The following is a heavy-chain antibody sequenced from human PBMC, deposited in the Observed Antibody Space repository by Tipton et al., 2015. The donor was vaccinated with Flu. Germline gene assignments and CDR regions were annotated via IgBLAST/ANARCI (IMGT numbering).Heavy chain of an antibody. CDR1: GGSISSYY. V-gene: IGHV4-59*08. CDR2: IYYSGST. J-gene: IGHJ4*02. CDR3: ARYYYDSSGYPQGAYYFDY. D-gene: IGHD3-22*01. Sequence: TLSLTCTVSGGSISSYYWSWIRQPPGKGLEWIGYIYYSGSTNYNPSLKSRVTISVDTSKNQFSLKLSSVTAADTAVYYCARYYYDSSGYPQGAYYFDYWGQGTLVTVSS.